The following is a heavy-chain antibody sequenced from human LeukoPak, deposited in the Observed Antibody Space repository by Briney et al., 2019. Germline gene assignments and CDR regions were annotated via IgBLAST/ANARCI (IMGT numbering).Heavy chain of an antibody. CDR1: GFTFSSYA. V-gene: IGHV3-23*01. CDR3: AKGDYDFWSGYYRGGYYYYMDV. CDR2: ISGSGGST. J-gene: IGHJ6*03. D-gene: IGHD3-3*01. Sequence: GGSLRLSCAASGFTFSSYAMSWVRQAPGKGLEWVSAISGSGGSTYYADSVKGRFTISRDNSKNTLYLQMNSLRAEDTAVYYCAKGDYDFWSGYYRGGYYYYMDVWGKGTTVTVSS.